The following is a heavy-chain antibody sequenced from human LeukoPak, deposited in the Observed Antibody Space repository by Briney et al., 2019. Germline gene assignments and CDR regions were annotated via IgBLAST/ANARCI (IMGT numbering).Heavy chain of an antibody. CDR3: ARGRGYIRYYYYYYMDV. CDR1: GGSFSGYY. D-gene: IGHD2-15*01. J-gene: IGHJ6*03. V-gene: IGHV4-34*01. Sequence: SETLSLTCAVYGGSFSGYYWSWIRQPPGKGLEWIGEINHSGSTNYNPSLKSRVTISVDTSKNQFSLKLSSVTAADTAVYYCARGRGYIRYYYYYYMDVWDKGTTVTVSS. CDR2: INHSGST.